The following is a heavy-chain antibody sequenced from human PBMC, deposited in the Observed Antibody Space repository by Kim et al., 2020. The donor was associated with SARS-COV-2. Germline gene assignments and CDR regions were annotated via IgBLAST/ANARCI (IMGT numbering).Heavy chain of an antibody. D-gene: IGHD3-9*01. V-gene: IGHV4-34*01. Sequence: SETLSLTCAVYGGSFSGYYWSWIRQPPGKGLEWIGEINHSGSTNYNPSLKSRVTISVDTSKNQFSLKLSSVTAADTAVYYCARPMITGSYYYYYMIVW. CDR1: GGSFSGYY. J-gene: IGHJ6*03. CDR3: ARPMITGSYYYYYMIV. CDR2: INHSGST.